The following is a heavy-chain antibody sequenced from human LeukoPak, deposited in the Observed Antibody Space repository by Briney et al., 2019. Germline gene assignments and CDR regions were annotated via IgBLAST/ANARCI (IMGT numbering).Heavy chain of an antibody. V-gene: IGHV1-18*01. CDR3: ARTYYGSGSYYSHFDY. Sequence: ASVKVSCKASGYTFTSYGISWVRQAPGQGLEWMGWISAYNGNTNYAQKLQGRVTMTRDTSTSTVYMELSSLRSDDTAVYYCARTYYGSGSYYSHFDYWGQGTLVTVSS. J-gene: IGHJ4*02. CDR1: GYTFTSYG. CDR2: ISAYNGNT. D-gene: IGHD3-10*01.